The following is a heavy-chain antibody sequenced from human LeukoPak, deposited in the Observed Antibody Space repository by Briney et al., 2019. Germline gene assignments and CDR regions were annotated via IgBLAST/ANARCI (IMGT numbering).Heavy chain of an antibody. CDR3: ARSPTKRVPEDY. CDR2: IFHSGST. J-gene: IGHJ4*02. V-gene: IGHV4-4*02. Sequence: SETLSLTCTVSSDSIFTSNWWSWVRQPPGNGLEWIGQIFHSGSTSYSPSLKSRVTISMDKSKNQISLRLTSVTAADTAVYYCARSPTKRVPEDYWGQGTLVTVSS. D-gene: IGHD2-2*01. CDR1: SDSIFTSNW.